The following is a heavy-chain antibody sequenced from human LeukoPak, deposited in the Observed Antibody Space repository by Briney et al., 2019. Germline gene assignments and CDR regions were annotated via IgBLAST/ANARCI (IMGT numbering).Heavy chain of an antibody. J-gene: IGHJ6*02. CDR2: ISYDGSNK. D-gene: IGHD6-19*01. V-gene: IGHV3-30*04. CDR1: GFTFSSYA. Sequence: GRSLRLSCAASGFTFSSYAMHWVRQAPGKGLEWVAVISYDGSNKYYADSVKGRFTISRDNSKNTLYLQMNSLRAEDTVVYYCARSDSSGWYDYYYYGMDVWGQGTTVTVSS. CDR3: ARSDSSGWYDYYYYGMDV.